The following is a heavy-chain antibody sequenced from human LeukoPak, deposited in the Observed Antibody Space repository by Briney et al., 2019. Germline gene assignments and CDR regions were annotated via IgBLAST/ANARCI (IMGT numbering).Heavy chain of an antibody. Sequence: GGSLRLSCAASGFTFDDYGMSWVRQAPGKGLEWVSGINWNGGSTGYADSVKGRFTISRDNAKNSLYLQMNSLRAEDTALYYCARDLETYYYDSSGYYYAGPPYAFDIWGQGTMVTVSS. CDR3: ARDLETYYYDSSGYYYAGPPYAFDI. CDR1: GFTFDDYG. V-gene: IGHV3-20*04. D-gene: IGHD3-22*01. J-gene: IGHJ3*02. CDR2: INWNGGST.